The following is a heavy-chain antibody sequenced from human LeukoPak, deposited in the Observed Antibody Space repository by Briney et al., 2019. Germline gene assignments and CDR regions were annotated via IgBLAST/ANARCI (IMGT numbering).Heavy chain of an antibody. CDR2: ITTKVHGGTT. CDR3: TRKRCPSGGCPLDY. V-gene: IGHV3-49*04. J-gene: IGHJ4*02. Sequence: QPGGSLRLSCTVSGFTFGDYPISWVRQAPGKGLEWVGYITTKVHGGTTGFAASVKGRITVSRDDYRSVAYLQMNGLKTEDTAVYYCTRKRCPSGGCPLDYWGQGTLVTVSS. CDR1: GFTFGDYP. D-gene: IGHD2-8*01.